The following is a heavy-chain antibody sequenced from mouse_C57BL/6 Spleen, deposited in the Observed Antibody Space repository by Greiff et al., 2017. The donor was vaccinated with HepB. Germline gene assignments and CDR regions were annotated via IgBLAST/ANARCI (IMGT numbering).Heavy chain of an antibody. CDR3: ARETARWFAY. Sequence: VKLMESGPELVKPGASVKISCKASGYAFSSSWMNWVKQRPGKGLEWIGRIYPGDGDTNYNGKFKGKATLTADKSSSTAYMQLSSLTSEDSAVYFCARETARWFAYWGQGTLVTVSA. D-gene: IGHD3-1*01. J-gene: IGHJ3*01. CDR1: GYAFSSSW. V-gene: IGHV1-82*01. CDR2: IYPGDGDT.